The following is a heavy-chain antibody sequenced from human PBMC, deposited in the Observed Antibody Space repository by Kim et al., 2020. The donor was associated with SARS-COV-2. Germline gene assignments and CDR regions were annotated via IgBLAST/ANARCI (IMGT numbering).Heavy chain of an antibody. CDR2: INSDGTTI. D-gene: IGHD3-10*01. Sequence: GGSLRLSCAASGFTFRSYANNWVRQAPGKGLVWVSRINSDGTTISYADSVKGRFTISRDNSKNTLYLQMNSLRAEDTAVYYCARGYKSAFDIWGQGTVVTVSS. V-gene: IGHV3-74*01. CDR1: GFTFRSYA. J-gene: IGHJ3*02. CDR3: ARGYKSAFDI.